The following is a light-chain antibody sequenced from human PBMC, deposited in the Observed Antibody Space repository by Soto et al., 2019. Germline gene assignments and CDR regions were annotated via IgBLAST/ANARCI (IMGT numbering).Light chain of an antibody. CDR2: GAS. CDR3: QHYGSSPPLT. J-gene: IGKJ4*01. V-gene: IGKV3-20*01. Sequence: EFVLTQSPGTLSLSPGERATLSCRASQSVSSTFLAWYQQKPGQPPRLLIYGASTRGTGIPDRFSGSGSGTDFTLTISRLEPEDFALYYGQHYGSSPPLTFGGGTKVEIK. CDR1: QSVSSTF.